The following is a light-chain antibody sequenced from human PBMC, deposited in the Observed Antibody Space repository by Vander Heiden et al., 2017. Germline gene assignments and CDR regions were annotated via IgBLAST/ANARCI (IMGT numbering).Light chain of an antibody. CDR3: QSYDISLSGVV. J-gene: IGLJ2*01. CDR2: GNT. CDR1: SSNIGAGYD. V-gene: IGLV1-40*01. Sequence: QSVLTQPPSVSGAPGQRVTISCTGSSSNIGAGYDVHWYQQLPGTAPKLLIYGNTNRPSGVPDRFSGSKSGTSASLAITGLQAEDEAVYYCQSYDISLSGVVFGGGTKLTVL.